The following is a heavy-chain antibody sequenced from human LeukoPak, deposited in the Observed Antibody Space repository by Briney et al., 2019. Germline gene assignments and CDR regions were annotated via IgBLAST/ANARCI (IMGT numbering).Heavy chain of an antibody. CDR1: GGSFSGYY. CDR3: ARSSGSYGA. CDR2: INHSGST. J-gene: IGHJ6*02. Sequence: SETLSLTCAVYGGSFSGYYWSWIRQPPGKGLEWIGEINHSGSTNYNPSLKSRVTISVDTSKNQFSLKLSSVTAADTAVYYCARSSGSYGAWGQGTTVTVSS. V-gene: IGHV4-34*01. D-gene: IGHD1-26*01.